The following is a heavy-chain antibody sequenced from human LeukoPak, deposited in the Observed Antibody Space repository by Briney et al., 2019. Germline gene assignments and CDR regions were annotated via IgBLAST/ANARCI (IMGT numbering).Heavy chain of an antibody. CDR2: IKQDGSEK. D-gene: IGHD6-25*01. CDR1: GFTFSSYW. J-gene: IGHJ6*03. Sequence: GGSLRLSCAASGFTFSSYWMSWVRQAPGKGLEWVANIKQDGSEKYYVDSVKGRFTISRDNAKNSLYLQMNSLRAEDTAVYYCARSPSQRDYYYYMDVWGKGTTVTVSS. CDR3: ARSPSQRDYYYYMDV. V-gene: IGHV3-7*01.